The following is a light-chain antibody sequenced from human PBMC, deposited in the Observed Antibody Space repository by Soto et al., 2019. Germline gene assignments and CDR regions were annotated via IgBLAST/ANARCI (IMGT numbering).Light chain of an antibody. CDR3: SSYISSSTRRMV. J-gene: IGLJ2*01. Sequence: QAVVTQPASVSGSPGQSITISCTGTSSDVGSYNLVSWYQQHPGKAPKLMIYAVSNRPSGVSNRFSGSKSGNTASLTISGLQAEDEADYYCSSYISSSTRRMVFGGGTQLTVL. CDR1: SSDVGSYNL. V-gene: IGLV2-14*02. CDR2: AVS.